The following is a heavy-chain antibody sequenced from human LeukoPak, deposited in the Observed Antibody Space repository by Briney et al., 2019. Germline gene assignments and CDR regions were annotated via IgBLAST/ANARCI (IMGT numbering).Heavy chain of an antibody. Sequence: PGGSLRLSCAASGFTFDDYGMNWVRQAPGKGLEWVANIKEDGSEKYYVDSVKGRFTISRDNARSSLFLQMNSLRAEDTAVYYCAKGVDVWGKGTTVTVSS. CDR1: GFTFDDYG. CDR3: AKGVDV. CDR2: IKEDGSEK. V-gene: IGHV3-7*01. J-gene: IGHJ6*04.